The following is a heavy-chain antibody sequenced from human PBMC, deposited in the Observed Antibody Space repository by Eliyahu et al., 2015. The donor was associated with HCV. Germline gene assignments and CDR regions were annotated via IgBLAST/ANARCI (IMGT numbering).Heavy chain of an antibody. CDR1: GFTFSYYE. J-gene: IGHJ3*02. V-gene: IGHV3-48*03. Sequence: EVQLVESGGNLVQPGGSLRLSCAASGFTFSYYEMNWVRQAPGKGLEWISYISGNTTTIYYADSVKGRFTISRDNAKNSLYLQMNSLRAEDTAIYYCAREAYFGVVRGVNTRVDIWGQGTMVTVSS. CDR2: ISGNTTTI. CDR3: AREAYFGVVRGVNTRVDI. D-gene: IGHD3-10*01.